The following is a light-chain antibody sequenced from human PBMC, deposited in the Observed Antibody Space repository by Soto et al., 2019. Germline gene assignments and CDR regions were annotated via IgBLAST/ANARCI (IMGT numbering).Light chain of an antibody. CDR3: QQYGSSPLT. J-gene: IGKJ4*01. CDR1: QSVSSS. V-gene: IGKV3-11*01. CDR2: DAS. Sequence: EIVLTQSPATLSLSPGERATLSCRASQSVSSSLAWYQQKPGQAPRLLIYDASNRATGIPARFSGGGSGTDFTLTISSLEPEDFAVYHCQQYGSSPLTFGGGTKVEIK.